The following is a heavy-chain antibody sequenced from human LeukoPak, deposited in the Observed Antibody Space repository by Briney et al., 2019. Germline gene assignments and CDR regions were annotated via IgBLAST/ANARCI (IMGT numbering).Heavy chain of an antibody. J-gene: IGHJ4*02. V-gene: IGHV1-2*02. D-gene: IGHD3-10*01. CDR2: INPNSGGT. Sequence: ASVKVSCKASGYTFTGYYMHWVRQAPGQGLEWMGWINPNSGGTNYAQKFQGRVTMTRDTSISTAYMELRSLRSNDTAVYYCARALRGGDYYGSGSPPGYWGQGTLVTVSS. CDR1: GYTFTGYY. CDR3: ARALRGGDYYGSGSPPGY.